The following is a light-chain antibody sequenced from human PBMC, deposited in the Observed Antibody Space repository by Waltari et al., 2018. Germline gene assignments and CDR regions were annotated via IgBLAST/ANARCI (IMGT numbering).Light chain of an antibody. CDR2: HSS. CDR3: QQGDTSPPT. J-gene: IGKJ1*01. V-gene: IGKV1-12*01. CDR1: QDLSTS. Sequence: EIHMTQSPSSVSASVGDRVSMSCRASQDLSTSLAWYQQKSGQAPSLLIYHSSTLQSGVPSRFSGAGTGTDFTLTINNLHPEDFATYFCQQGDTSPPTFGPGTKVELK.